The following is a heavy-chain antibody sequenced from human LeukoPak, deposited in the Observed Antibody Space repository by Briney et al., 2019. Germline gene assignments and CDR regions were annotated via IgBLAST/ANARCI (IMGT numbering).Heavy chain of an antibody. D-gene: IGHD3-9*01. CDR3: ARGLRYFDWLFFDY. CDR1: GYTFTSYA. V-gene: IGHV1-3*01. Sequence: RASVKVSCKASGYTFTSYAMHWVRQAPGQRLEWMGWINAGNGNTKYSQKFRGRVTITRDTSASTAYMELSSLRSEDTAVYYCARGLRYFDWLFFDYWGQGTLVTVSS. CDR2: INAGNGNT. J-gene: IGHJ4*02.